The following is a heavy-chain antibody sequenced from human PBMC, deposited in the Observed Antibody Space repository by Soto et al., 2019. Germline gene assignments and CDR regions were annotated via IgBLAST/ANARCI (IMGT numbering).Heavy chain of an antibody. J-gene: IGHJ5*02. CDR3: ARALTGNYDFWSGYYSNWFDP. D-gene: IGHD3-3*01. CDR2: IYYSGST. V-gene: IGHV4-31*03. Sequence: SETLSLTCTVSGGSISSGGYYWSWIRQHPGKGLEWIGYIYYSGSTYYNPSLKSRVTISVDTSKNQFSLKLSSVTAADTAVNYFARALTGNYDFWSGYYSNWFDPWGQGTLVTVSS. CDR1: GGSISSGGYY.